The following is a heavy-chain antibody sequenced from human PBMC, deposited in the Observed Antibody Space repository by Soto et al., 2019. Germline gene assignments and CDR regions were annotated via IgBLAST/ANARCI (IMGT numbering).Heavy chain of an antibody. Sequence: EVPLVESGGGLVQPGGSLRLSCAASGFTVSSHYMSWVRQAPGKGLEWVSVIHSDGSTYSADSVKGRFTISRHNSQNTLYHQMNSLRVDDTAVYYCARSRDYHYGMDVWGQGTTVTVSS. CDR2: IHSDGST. CDR1: GFTVSSHY. J-gene: IGHJ6*02. CDR3: ARSRDYHYGMDV. V-gene: IGHV3-53*04.